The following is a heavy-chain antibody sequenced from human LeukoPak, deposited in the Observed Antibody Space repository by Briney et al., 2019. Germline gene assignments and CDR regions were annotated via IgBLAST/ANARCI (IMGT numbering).Heavy chain of an antibody. V-gene: IGHV4-39*01. J-gene: IGHJ4*02. Sequence: SETLSLTCTVSGGSISSSSYYWGWVRQPPGKGLEWIGSIYYSGSTYYNPSLKSRVTISVDTSKNQFSLKLSSVTAADTAVYYCARQYCSSTSCYISPFDYWGQGTLVTVSS. CDR3: ARQYCSSTSCYISPFDY. CDR1: GGSISSSSYY. CDR2: IYYSGST. D-gene: IGHD2-2*02.